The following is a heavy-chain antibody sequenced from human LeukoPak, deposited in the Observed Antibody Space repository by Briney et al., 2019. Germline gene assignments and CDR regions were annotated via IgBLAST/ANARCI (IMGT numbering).Heavy chain of an antibody. CDR2: IYHSGST. D-gene: IGHD6-19*01. CDR3: ARLAVAGYYYYMDV. Sequence: SETLSLTCAVSGGSISSSNWWSWVRQPPGKGLEWIGEIYHSGSTNYNPSLKSRVTISVDKSKNQFSLKLSSVTAADTAVYYCARLAVAGYYYYMDVWGKGTTVTISS. V-gene: IGHV4-4*02. CDR1: GGSISSSNW. J-gene: IGHJ6*03.